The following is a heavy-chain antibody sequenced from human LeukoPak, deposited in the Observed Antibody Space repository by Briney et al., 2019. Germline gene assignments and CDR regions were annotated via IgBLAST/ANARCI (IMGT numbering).Heavy chain of an antibody. CDR1: GYTFTSYG. J-gene: IGHJ4*02. CDR3: ARNGWRKEYQLLSDDY. CDR2: ISAYNGNT. Sequence: ASVKVSCKASGYTFTSYGISWVRQAPGQGLEWMGWISAYNGNTNYAQKLQGRVTMTTDTSTSTAYMELRSLRSDDTAVYYCARNGWRKEYQLLSDDYGGQGTLVTVSA. V-gene: IGHV1-18*04. D-gene: IGHD2-2*01.